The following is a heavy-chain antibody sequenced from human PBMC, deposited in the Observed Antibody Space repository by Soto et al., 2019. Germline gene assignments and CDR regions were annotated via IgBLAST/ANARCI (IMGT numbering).Heavy chain of an antibody. CDR2: ISGSGGST. Sequence: EVQLLESGGGLVQPGGSLRLSCAASGFAFASYPMSWVRQAPGKGLEWVSAISGSGGSTYYADSVKGRFSISRDNPKNTLYLQMDSLRVEDAAVYYCAKDPRRGYCSGGSCYPSFDYWGQGTLVTVSS. CDR3: AKDPRRGYCSGGSCYPSFDY. CDR1: GFAFASYP. V-gene: IGHV3-23*01. J-gene: IGHJ4*02. D-gene: IGHD2-15*01.